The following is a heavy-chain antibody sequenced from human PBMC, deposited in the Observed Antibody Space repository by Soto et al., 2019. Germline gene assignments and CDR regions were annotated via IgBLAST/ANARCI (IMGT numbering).Heavy chain of an antibody. CDR3: ARTGYDRSGHFAAYYSHY. V-gene: IGHV3-30-3*01. CDR1: GFTFSKYA. Sequence: GSLRLSCAASGFTFSKYAMHWVRQARGTGLEWVAVISNDGSNPYYADSVKGRFTISRDNSKNTLYLQMNSLREEDTAVYYCARTGYDRSGHFAAYYSHYRGPAPLLTV. D-gene: IGHD3-22*01. J-gene: IGHJ4*02. CDR2: ISNDGSNP.